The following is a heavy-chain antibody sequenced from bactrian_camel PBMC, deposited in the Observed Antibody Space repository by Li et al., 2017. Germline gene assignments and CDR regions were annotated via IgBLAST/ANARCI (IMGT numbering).Heavy chain of an antibody. CDR3: ATRRYCTSMSPAAFGY. CDR2: VDSDGNA. CDR1: GYTSGSYS. Sequence: HVQLVESGGGSVQAGGSLRLSCAASGYTSGSYSMAWFRQAPGKEREWVAVVDSDGNAVYADSVKGRFTISKDNAKNIVYLQMNSLKVEDTAMYYCATRRYCTSMSPAAFGYWGQGTQVTVS. J-gene: IGHJ6*01. V-gene: IGHV3S55*01. D-gene: IGHD1*01.